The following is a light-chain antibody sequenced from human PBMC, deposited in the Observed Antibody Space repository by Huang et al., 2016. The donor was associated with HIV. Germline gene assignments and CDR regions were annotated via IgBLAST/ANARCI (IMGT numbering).Light chain of an antibody. Sequence: DIQLTQSPSSVSASVGDRVTITGRSRQGINNWSAWYQQKPGKAPKLLIYDASMFIGSGSGTNFTLTINILQPEDFGTYYCQQPNSFPSTFGQGTRLEIK. CDR2: D. J-gene: IGKJ5*01. CDR1: QGINNW. V-gene: IGKV1-12*02. CDR3: QQPNSFPST.